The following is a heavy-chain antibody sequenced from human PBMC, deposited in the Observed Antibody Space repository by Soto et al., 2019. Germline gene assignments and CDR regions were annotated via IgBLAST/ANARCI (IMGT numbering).Heavy chain of an antibody. CDR3: TIGSWSGEVFEI. CDR2: IIPMLGVR. V-gene: IGHV1-69*02. Sequence: QVQLVQSGAEVKKPGSSVKVSCKDSGGTFSTYSMFWVRQAPGQGLEWMGRIIPMLGVRNYAQRFQDRVPILADKSAATVHMELSSLRSEDTALYYCTIGSWSGEVFEIWGQGTRVSVSS. CDR1: GGTFSTYS. D-gene: IGHD2-21*01. J-gene: IGHJ3*02.